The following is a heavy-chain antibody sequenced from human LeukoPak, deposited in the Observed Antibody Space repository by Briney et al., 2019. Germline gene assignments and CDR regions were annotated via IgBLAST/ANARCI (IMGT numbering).Heavy chain of an antibody. J-gene: IGHJ4*02. CDR3: ARAYYYDSSGYSYYFDY. CDR2: ISAYNGNT. Sequence: GASVKVSCKASGYTFTSYGISWVRQAPGQGLEWMGWISAYNGNTNYAQKLQGRVTMTTDTSTSTAYMELRSLRSDDTAVYYCARAYYYDSSGYSYYFDYWGQGTLVTVSS. V-gene: IGHV1-18*01. D-gene: IGHD3-22*01. CDR1: GYTFTSYG.